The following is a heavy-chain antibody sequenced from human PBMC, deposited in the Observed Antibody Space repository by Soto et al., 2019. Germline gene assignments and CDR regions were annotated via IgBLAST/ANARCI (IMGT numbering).Heavy chain of an antibody. V-gene: IGHV1-3*04. D-gene: IGHD6-13*01. CDR1: GYTFSSNA. CDR3: ARDSPSQHSFDI. J-gene: IGHJ3*02. CDR2: INTGNGNT. Sequence: QVQLVQSGAEVKRPGASVKVSCKASGYTFSSNAIHWVRQAPGERLEWMGWINTGNGNTKYSQKFQGRFTITRDTFASTAYMELSSLRYEDTAVYSCARDSPSQHSFDIWGQGTTVTVSS.